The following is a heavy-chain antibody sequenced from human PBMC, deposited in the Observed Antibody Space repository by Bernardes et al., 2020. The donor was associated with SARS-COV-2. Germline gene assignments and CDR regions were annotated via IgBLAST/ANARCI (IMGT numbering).Heavy chain of an antibody. CDR1: GFAVSDNF. D-gene: IGHD3-10*01. Sequence: GSLRLSCAISGFAVSDNFMTWVRQAPGKGLEWLSILYNNGRTYYADSVKGRFTMSRDDSSNTVFLQMNSLNAEDTAKYYCARVRFYYGSGSPSRYFDKWGQGTLVTISS. CDR3: ARVRFYYGSGSPSRYFDK. V-gene: IGHV3-53*01. CDR2: LYNNGRT. J-gene: IGHJ4*02.